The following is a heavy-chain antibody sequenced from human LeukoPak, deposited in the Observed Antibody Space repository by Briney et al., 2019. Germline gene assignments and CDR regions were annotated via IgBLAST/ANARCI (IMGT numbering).Heavy chain of an antibody. Sequence: GGSLRLSCAASGFTFSSYGMHWVRQAPGKGLEWVAFIRYDGSNKYYADSVKGRFTISRDNSKNTLYLQMNSLRAEDTAVYYCARAVAGYYYYYYMDVWGKGTTVTVSS. D-gene: IGHD6-19*01. J-gene: IGHJ6*03. CDR1: GFTFSSYG. V-gene: IGHV3-30*02. CDR3: ARAVAGYYYYYYMDV. CDR2: IRYDGSNK.